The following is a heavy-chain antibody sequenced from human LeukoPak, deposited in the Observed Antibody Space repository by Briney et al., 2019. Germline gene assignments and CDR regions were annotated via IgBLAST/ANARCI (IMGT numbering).Heavy chain of an antibody. CDR3: ARGGRCSGGSCYSSPFDY. D-gene: IGHD2-15*01. CDR1: GGSISSGGYY. V-gene: IGHV4-31*03. J-gene: IGHJ4*02. CDR2: IYYSGST. Sequence: SQTLSLTCTVSGGSISSGGYYWSWIRQHPGKGLEWIGYIYYSGSTYYNPSLKSRVTISVDMSKNQFSLKLSSVTAADTAVYYCARGGRCSGGSCYSSPFDYWGQGTLVTVSS.